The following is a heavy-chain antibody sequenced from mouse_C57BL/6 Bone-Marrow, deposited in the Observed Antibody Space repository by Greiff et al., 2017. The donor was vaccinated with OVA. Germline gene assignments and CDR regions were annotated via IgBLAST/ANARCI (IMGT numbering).Heavy chain of an antibody. Sequence: VESGGDLVKPGGSLKLSCAASGFTFSSYGMSWVRQTPDKRLEWVATISSGGSYTYYPDSVKGRFTISRDNAKNTLYLQMSSLKSEDTAMYYCARHYYGSSYYWGQGTTLTVSS. D-gene: IGHD1-1*01. CDR2: ISSGGSYT. J-gene: IGHJ2*01. CDR1: GFTFSSYG. CDR3: ARHYYGSSYY. V-gene: IGHV5-6*01.